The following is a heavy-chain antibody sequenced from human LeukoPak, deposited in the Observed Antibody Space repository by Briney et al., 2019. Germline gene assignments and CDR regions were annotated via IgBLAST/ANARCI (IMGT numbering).Heavy chain of an antibody. Sequence: SETLSLTCAVSGGSISSGGYSWSWIRQPPGKGLEWIGYIYHSGSTYYNPSLKSRVTISVDRSKNQFSLKLSSVTAADTAVYYCASHYYYDSSGVFDYWGQGTLVTVSS. D-gene: IGHD3-22*01. J-gene: IGHJ4*02. V-gene: IGHV4-30-2*01. CDR3: ASHYYYDSSGVFDY. CDR1: GGSISSGGYS. CDR2: IYHSGST.